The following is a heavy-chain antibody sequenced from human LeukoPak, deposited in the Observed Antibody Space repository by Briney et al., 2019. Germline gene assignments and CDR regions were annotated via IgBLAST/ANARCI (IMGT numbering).Heavy chain of an antibody. CDR3: AMGLEVFDY. CDR1: GGSFSGYY. V-gene: IGHV4-34*01. J-gene: IGHJ4*02. Sequence: SETLSLTCAVYGGSFSGYYWSWIRQPPGKGLEWIGEINHSGSTNYNPSLKSRVTISVDTFKNQFSLKLSSVTAADTAVYYCAMGLEVFDYWGQGTLVTVSS. D-gene: IGHD3/OR15-3a*01. CDR2: INHSGST.